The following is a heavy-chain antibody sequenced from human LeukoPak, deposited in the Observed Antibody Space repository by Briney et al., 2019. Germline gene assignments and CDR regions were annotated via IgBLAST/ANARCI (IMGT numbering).Heavy chain of an antibody. V-gene: IGHV3-21*01. CDR3: ARDPYCSSTSCSLD. CDR1: GFTFSSYS. J-gene: IGHJ4*02. Sequence: GGSLRLSCAASGFTFSSYSMNWVRQAPGKGLEWVSSISSSSSYIYYADSVKGRFTISRDNAKNSLYLQMNSLGAEDTAVYYCARDPYCSSTSCSLDWGQGTLVTVSS. CDR2: ISSSSSYI. D-gene: IGHD2-2*01.